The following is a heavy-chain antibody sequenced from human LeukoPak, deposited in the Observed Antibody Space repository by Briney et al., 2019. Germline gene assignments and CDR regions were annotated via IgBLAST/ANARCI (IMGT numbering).Heavy chain of an antibody. Sequence: GASVKVSCKASGYTFTGYYMHWVRQAPGQGLEWMGWMNPNSGNTGYAQKFQGRVTMTRNTSISTAYMELSGLRSEDTAVYYCARGGVLYGMDVWGQGTTVTVSS. V-gene: IGHV1-8*02. CDR3: ARGGVLYGMDV. J-gene: IGHJ6*02. CDR1: GYTFTGYY. CDR2: MNPNSGNT.